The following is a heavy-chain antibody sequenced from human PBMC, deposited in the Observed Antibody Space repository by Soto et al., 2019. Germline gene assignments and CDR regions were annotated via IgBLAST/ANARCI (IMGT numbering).Heavy chain of an antibody. CDR3: GRTTTVETFQH. CDR1: GFTFSSYE. D-gene: IGHD4-17*01. CDR2: ISSSGSTI. J-gene: IGHJ1*01. Sequence: GSLSLDCAASGFTFSSYEMNWVRQAPGKGLEWVSYISSSGSTIYYADSVKGRFTISRDNAKNSLYLQMNSLRAEGTAVYYCGRTTTVETFQHWGQGTLVAVSS. V-gene: IGHV3-48*03.